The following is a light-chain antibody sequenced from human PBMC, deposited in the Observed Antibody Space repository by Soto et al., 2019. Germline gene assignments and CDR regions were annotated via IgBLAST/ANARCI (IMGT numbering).Light chain of an antibody. V-gene: IGKV1-39*01. Sequence: DIQMTQSPSSLSASGGDRVTITCRASQSISSYLNWYQQKPEKAPKLLIYAASSLQSGVPARFSGSGSGTDFTLTISSLQPEDFATYYCQQGYSTPYTFGQGTKLEIK. CDR1: QSISSY. CDR2: AAS. J-gene: IGKJ2*01. CDR3: QQGYSTPYT.